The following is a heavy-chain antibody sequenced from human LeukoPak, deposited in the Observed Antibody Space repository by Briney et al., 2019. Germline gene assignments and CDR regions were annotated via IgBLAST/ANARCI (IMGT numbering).Heavy chain of an antibody. V-gene: IGHV4-59*08. J-gene: IGHJ6*02. Sequence: PSETLSLTCTVSGGSISSYYWSWIRQPPGKGLEWIGYIYYSGSTNYNPSLKSRVTISVDTSKNQFSLKLSSVTAADTAVYYCARSESGSYYYYYYGMDVWGQGTTVTVSS. CDR1: GGSISSYY. CDR3: ARSESGSYYYYYYGMDV. CDR2: IYYSGST. D-gene: IGHD3-10*01.